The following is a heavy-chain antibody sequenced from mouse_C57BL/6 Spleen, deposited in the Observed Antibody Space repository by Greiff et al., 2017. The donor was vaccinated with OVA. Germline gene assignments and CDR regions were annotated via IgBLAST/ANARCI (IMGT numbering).Heavy chain of an antibody. CDR1: GFSLTSYG. CDR3: ASGDYGSSWFAY. J-gene: IGHJ3*01. CDR2: IWGVGST. Sequence: VKLVESGPGLVAPSQSLSITCTVSGFSLTSYGVDWVRQSPGKGLEWLGVIWGVGSTNYNSALNSRLSISKDNSKSQVFLKMNSLQTDDTAMYYCASGDYGSSWFAYWGQGTLVTVSA. V-gene: IGHV2-6*01. D-gene: IGHD1-1*01.